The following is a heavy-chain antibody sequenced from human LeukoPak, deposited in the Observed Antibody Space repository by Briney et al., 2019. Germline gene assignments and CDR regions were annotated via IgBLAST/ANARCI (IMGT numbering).Heavy chain of an antibody. Sequence: ASAKVSCKASGGTFSSYAISWVRQAHRQGLEWMGGIIPIFGTANYAQKFQGRVTITADESTSTAYMELSSLRSEDTAVYYCAREVGLVGATWTDYWGQGTLVTVSS. CDR2: IIPIFGTA. CDR1: GGTFSSYA. V-gene: IGHV1-69*13. CDR3: AREVGLVGATWTDY. D-gene: IGHD1-26*01. J-gene: IGHJ4*02.